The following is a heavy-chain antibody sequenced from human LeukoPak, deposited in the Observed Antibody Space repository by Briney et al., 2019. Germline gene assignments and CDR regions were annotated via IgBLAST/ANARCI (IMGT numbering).Heavy chain of an antibody. V-gene: IGHV3-30-3*01. CDR1: GFTFSSYA. Sequence: GGSLRLSCAASGFTFSSYAMHWVRQAPGKGLEWVAVISYDGSNKYYADSVKGRFTISRDNSKNTLYLQMNSLRAEDTAVYYCARDAPRRSFDYWGQGTLVTVSS. CDR3: ARDAPRRSFDY. CDR2: ISYDGSNK. D-gene: IGHD5-24*01. J-gene: IGHJ4*02.